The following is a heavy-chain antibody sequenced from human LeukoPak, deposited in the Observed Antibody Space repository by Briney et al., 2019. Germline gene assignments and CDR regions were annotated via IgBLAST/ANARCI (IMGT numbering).Heavy chain of an antibody. V-gene: IGHV4-30-4*08. J-gene: IGHJ5*02. CDR2: MYYSGST. CDR3: VRPYYYDSRIDP. CDR1: GGSISSGDYY. D-gene: IGHD3-22*01. Sequence: SETLSLTCTVSGGSISSGDYYWSWIRQPPGKGLEWIAYMYYSGSTYYNPSLKSRVTMPADTSKNQLSLKLSSVTAADTAVYYCVRPYYYDSRIDPWGQGILVTVSS.